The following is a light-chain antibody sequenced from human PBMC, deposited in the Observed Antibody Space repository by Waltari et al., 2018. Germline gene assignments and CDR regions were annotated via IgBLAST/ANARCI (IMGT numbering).Light chain of an antibody. CDR2: GAS. Sequence: IVLTQSPGTLSLSPGEIATLSCRASQSVRNNFLAWYQQKPDQAPRLLVYGASSRASGIPDRFSGSGSGTDFALTINRLEPEDFATYYCQEYATSVRTFGPGTKVEIK. CDR3: QEYATSVRT. CDR1: QSVRNNF. J-gene: IGKJ1*01. V-gene: IGKV3-20*01.